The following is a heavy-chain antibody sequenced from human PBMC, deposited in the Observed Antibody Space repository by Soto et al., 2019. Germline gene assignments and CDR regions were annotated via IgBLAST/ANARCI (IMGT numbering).Heavy chain of an antibody. Sequence: SETLSLTCTVCGGSISGYYWSWIRQPPGKGLEWIGNVYYSGGAKYNPSVKRRVSISVDTSKNQFSLNLSSVTAADTAVYYCTRDGDGRMTTNPYYYYGMDVWGPGITVTVSS. J-gene: IGHJ6*02. CDR2: VYYSGGA. D-gene: IGHD2-21*02. V-gene: IGHV4-59*01. CDR1: GGSISGYY. CDR3: TRDGDGRMTTNPYYYYGMDV.